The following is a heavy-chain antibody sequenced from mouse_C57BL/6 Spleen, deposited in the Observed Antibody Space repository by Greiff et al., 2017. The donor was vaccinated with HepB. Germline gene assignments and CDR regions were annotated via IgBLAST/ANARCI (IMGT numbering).Heavy chain of an antibody. CDR3: ARAYYDYFDY. Sequence: VQVVESGAELARPGASVKMSCKASGYTFTSYTMHWVKQRPGQGLEWIGYINPSSGYTKYNQKFKDKATLTADKSSSTAYMQLSSLTSEDSAVYYCARAYYDYFDYWGQGTTLTVSS. J-gene: IGHJ2*01. V-gene: IGHV1-4*01. D-gene: IGHD2-10*01. CDR2: INPSSGYT. CDR1: GYTFTSYT.